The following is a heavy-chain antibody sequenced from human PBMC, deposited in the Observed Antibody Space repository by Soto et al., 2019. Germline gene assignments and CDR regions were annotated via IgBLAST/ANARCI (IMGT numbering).Heavy chain of an antibody. J-gene: IGHJ5*02. V-gene: IGHV4-30-2*01. Sequence: SETLSLTCAVSGGSINSGGYSWSWIRQPPGKGLEWIGYIYNSGSTYYNPSLKSRVTISVDRSKNQFSLKLSSVTVADTAVYYCARDPAPWGQGALVTVS. CDR1: GGSINSGGYS. CDR3: ARDPAP. CDR2: IYNSGST.